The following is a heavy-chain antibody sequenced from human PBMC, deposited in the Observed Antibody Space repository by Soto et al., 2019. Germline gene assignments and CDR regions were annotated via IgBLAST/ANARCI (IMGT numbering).Heavy chain of an antibody. CDR1: EFTFSDYS. V-gene: IGHV3-21*01. Sequence: GSLRLSCAASEFTFSDYSVNWVRQAPGKGLEWVSSIRSSPSYIYYADSVKGRFTISRDSAKNSLYLQMNSLRAEDTAVYYCARMSIVGRRDYYYGMDVWGQGTTVTVSS. CDR2: IRSSPSYI. D-gene: IGHD6-6*01. J-gene: IGHJ6*02. CDR3: ARMSIVGRRDYYYGMDV.